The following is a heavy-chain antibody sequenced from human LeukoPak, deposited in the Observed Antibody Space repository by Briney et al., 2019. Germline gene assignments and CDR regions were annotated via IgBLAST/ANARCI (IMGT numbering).Heavy chain of an antibody. CDR1: GYTFTSYG. V-gene: IGHV1-18*01. D-gene: IGHD4-17*01. Sequence: GASVKVSCKASGYTFTSYGISWVRQAPGQGLEWMGWISAYNGNTNYAQKLQGRVTMTTDTSTSTAYMELRSLRSDDTAVYYCARVPMKSTVTLSYYYYYMDVWGKGTTVTVSS. CDR2: ISAYNGNT. CDR3: ARVPMKSTVTLSYYYYYMDV. J-gene: IGHJ6*03.